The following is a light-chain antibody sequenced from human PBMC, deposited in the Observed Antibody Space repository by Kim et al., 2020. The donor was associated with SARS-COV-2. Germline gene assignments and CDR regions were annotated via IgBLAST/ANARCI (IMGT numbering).Light chain of an antibody. Sequence: NTARHDCRGYNMGSKNVRWYEPEPVQAPLLALYYGSHRPSGTAQRFSRSNPVNTASLTITRVAAVDEADYYFQVWDSSSDLPYVFGTGTQLTVL. CDR3: QVWDSSSDLPYV. V-gene: IGLV3-21*04. J-gene: IGLJ1*01. CDR2: YGS. CDR1: NMGSKN.